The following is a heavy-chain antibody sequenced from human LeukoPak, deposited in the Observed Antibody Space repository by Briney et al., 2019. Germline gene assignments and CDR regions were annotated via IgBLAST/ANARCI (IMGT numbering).Heavy chain of an antibody. CDR1: GYTFTSYG. J-gene: IGHJ6*03. V-gene: IGHV1-18*01. Sequence: ASVKVSCKASGYTFTSYGISWVRQAPGQGLEWMGWISAYNGNTNYAQKLQGRVTMTTDTSTSTAYMELRSLRSDDTAVYYCARGLVDDSSGYHYDYYYYMDVWGKGTTVTVSS. CDR2: ISAYNGNT. D-gene: IGHD3-22*01. CDR3: ARGLVDDSSGYHYDYYYYMDV.